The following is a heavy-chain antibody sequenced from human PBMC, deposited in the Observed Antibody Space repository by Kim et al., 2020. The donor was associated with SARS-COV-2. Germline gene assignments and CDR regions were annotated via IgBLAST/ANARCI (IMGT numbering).Heavy chain of an antibody. Sequence: GGSLRLSCAASGFTFSNYGMHWVRQAPGKGLEWVALISYDGIYKYYADSVKGRFTISRDNSKNTLYVQMNSLRAEDTAVYYCARDRSVARTIIRGLTVRYYYYGMDVWGQGTTVTVSS. J-gene: IGHJ6*02. CDR1: GFTFSNYG. CDR3: ARDRSVARTIIRGLTVRYYYYGMDV. CDR2: ISYDGIYK. D-gene: IGHD3-10*01. V-gene: IGHV3-33*05.